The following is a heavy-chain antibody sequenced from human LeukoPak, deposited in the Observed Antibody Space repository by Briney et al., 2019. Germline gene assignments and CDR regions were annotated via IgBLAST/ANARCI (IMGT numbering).Heavy chain of an antibody. Sequence: SETLPLTCAVYGGSFSGYYWSWIRQPPGKGLEWIGEINHSGSANYNPSLKRRVTMSVDTSKNQFSLRLSSVTAADTAVYYCARDRVGQQLVGRNYYYYYMDVWGKGTTVTISS. CDR3: ARDRVGQQLVGRNYYYYYMDV. CDR2: INHSGSA. CDR1: GGSFSGYY. J-gene: IGHJ6*03. V-gene: IGHV4-34*01. D-gene: IGHD6-13*01.